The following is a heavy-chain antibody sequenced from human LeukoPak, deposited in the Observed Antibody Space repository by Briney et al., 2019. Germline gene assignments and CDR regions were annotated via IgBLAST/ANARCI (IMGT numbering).Heavy chain of an antibody. J-gene: IGHJ4*02. V-gene: IGHV4-34*01. CDR3: ARDLGAVAGRDDY. D-gene: IGHD6-19*01. CDR2: IYHSGST. Sequence: SETLSLTCAVYGGSFSGYYWSWIRQPPGKGLEWIGEIYHSGSTNYNPSLKSRVTISVDKSKNQFSLKLSSVTAADTAVYYCARDLGAVAGRDDYWGQGTLVTVSS. CDR1: GGSFSGYY.